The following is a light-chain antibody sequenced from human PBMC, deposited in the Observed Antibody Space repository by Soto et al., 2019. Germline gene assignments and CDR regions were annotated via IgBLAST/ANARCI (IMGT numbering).Light chain of an antibody. CDR1: QGIDSS. J-gene: IGKJ5*01. Sequence: ILLTQSPSSLSASVGDRVTITCRASQGIDSSFAWYQQKPGKAPNLLIYAASSLQSGVPSRFSGSGSGTDFTLTINSLQPEDFATYYCQQSYRTPFTFGQGTRLEIK. V-gene: IGKV1-39*01. CDR3: QQSYRTPFT. CDR2: AAS.